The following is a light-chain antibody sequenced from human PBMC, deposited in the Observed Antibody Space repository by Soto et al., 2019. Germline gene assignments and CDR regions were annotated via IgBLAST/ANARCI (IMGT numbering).Light chain of an antibody. Sequence: EFVLTQSPGTLSLSPGERATLSCRASQSLSSSYLAWYQQKPGQAPRLLIYGASSRATGIPARFSGSGSGTEFTLVISSLQSEDIAVYYCQDYDDWPSWAFGQGTKVDI. J-gene: IGKJ1*01. CDR3: QDYDDWPSWA. CDR1: QSLSSSY. V-gene: IGKV3-15*01. CDR2: GAS.